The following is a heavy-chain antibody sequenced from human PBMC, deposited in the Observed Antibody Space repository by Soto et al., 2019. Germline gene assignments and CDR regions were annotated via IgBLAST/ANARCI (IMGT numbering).Heavy chain of an antibody. D-gene: IGHD1-7*01. CDR1: GFTFSSYA. J-gene: IGHJ6*02. V-gene: IGHV3-23*01. Sequence: EVQLLESGGGLVQPGGSLRLSCAASGFTFSSYAMTWVRQAPGKGLEWVSAISTSGVTPYYADSVKGRFTISRDNSKNTLYLQMNSLRAEDTAVYYCAKASKGTSSYYYGMDVWGQGTTVTVSS. CDR3: AKASKGTSSYYYGMDV. CDR2: ISTSGVTP.